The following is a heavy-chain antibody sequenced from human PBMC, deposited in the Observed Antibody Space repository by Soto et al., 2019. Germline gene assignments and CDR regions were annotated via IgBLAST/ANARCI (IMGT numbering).Heavy chain of an antibody. CDR3: ARGHWSGYYLVGGAELFFDY. D-gene: IGHD3-3*01. CDR1: GFTFSSYS. CDR2: ISSSSYI. J-gene: IGHJ4*02. V-gene: IGHV3-21*01. Sequence: GGSLRLSCAASGFTFSSYSMNWVRQAPGKGLEWVSSISSSSYIYYADSVKGRFTISRDNAKNSLYLQMNSLRAEDTAVYYCARGHWSGYYLVGGAELFFDYWGQGTLVTVSS.